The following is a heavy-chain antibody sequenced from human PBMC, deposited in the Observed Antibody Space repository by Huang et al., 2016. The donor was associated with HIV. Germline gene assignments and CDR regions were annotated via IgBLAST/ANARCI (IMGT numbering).Heavy chain of an antibody. V-gene: IGHV3-30*02. CDR3: AKGSGHFDS. CDR1: GFSFSSYG. D-gene: IGHD2-8*02. Sequence: QVWLVESGGGVVQPGRPLRLSCVGSGFSFSSYGIHWVRQAPGKVVEWVAFSAYDGNGRSYAGSVKGRFSISRQNSKSTVSLQMNSLRVEDSGVYFCAKGSGHFDSWGQGTLVTVSP. J-gene: IGHJ5*01. CDR2: SAYDGNGR.